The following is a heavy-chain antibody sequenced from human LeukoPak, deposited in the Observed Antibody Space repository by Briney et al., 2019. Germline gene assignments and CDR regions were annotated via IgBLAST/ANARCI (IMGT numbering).Heavy chain of an antibody. D-gene: IGHD3-22*01. CDR2: IYTSGST. V-gene: IGHV4-61*02. CDR1: GGSISSGVSY. Sequence: SQTLSLTCTVSGGSISSGVSYWSWIRQHPGKGLEWIGRIYTSGSTNYNPSLKSRVTMSIDTSKKQFSLKLSSVTAADTAVYYCARDLGYDSSGYHYWGQGTLVTVSS. J-gene: IGHJ4*02. CDR3: ARDLGYDSSGYHY.